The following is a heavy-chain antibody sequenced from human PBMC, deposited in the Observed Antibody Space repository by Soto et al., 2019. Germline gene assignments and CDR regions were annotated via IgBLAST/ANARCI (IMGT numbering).Heavy chain of an antibody. Sequence: SVKVSCKASGGTFSSYAISWVRQAPGQGLEWMGGIIPIFGTANYAQKFQGRVTITADESTSTAYMELSSLRSEDTAVYYCARGEYFIRYYYDSSGYYQYCYYGMDVWGQGTTVTVSS. CDR1: GGTFSSYA. V-gene: IGHV1-69*13. CDR3: ARGEYFIRYYYDSSGYYQYCYYGMDV. D-gene: IGHD3-22*01. J-gene: IGHJ6*02. CDR2: IIPIFGTA.